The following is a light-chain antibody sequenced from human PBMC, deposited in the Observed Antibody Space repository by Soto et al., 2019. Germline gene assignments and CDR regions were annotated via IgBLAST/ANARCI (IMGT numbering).Light chain of an antibody. J-gene: IGKJ5*01. CDR2: GAS. CDR1: ERLSSVY. Sequence: EIGLTQSERTLSLSAGEIDTLSCRASERLSSVYLAWYQQRPGQPPRLLIYGASNRATGIPDRFSGSGSGTDFTLIINRLEPEDVAIYYCQQYGGSPRITFGQGTRLEIK. V-gene: IGKV3-20*01. CDR3: QQYGGSPRIT.